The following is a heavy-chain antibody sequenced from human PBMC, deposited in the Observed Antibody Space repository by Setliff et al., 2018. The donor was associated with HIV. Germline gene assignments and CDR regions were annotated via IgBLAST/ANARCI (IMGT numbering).Heavy chain of an antibody. J-gene: IGHJ6*02. CDR2: ISAYNGKT. CDR3: ARTRKSYPPAYGLDV. Sequence: VKVSCKASGYTFSDYGISWVRQAPGQGLEWMGWISAYNGKTNSAQKVQGRVTMTTDTSTSTAYMELGSLISGVTAVYYCARTRKSYPPAYGLDVWGQGTTVTVSS. D-gene: IGHD6-6*01. CDR1: GYTFSDYG. V-gene: IGHV1-18*01.